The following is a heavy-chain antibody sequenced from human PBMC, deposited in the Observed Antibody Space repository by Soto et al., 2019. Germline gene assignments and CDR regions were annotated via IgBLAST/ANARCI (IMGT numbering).Heavy chain of an antibody. CDR1: GGTFSSYA. CDR3: ASLGIAVAGTEGEFDY. CDR2: IIPIFGTA. Sequence: QVQLVQSGAEVKKPGSSVKVSCKASGGTFSSYAISWVRQAPGQGLEWMGGIIPIFGTANYAQKFQGRVTMTADESTSTADMELSRLRAEDTAVYYCASLGIAVAGTEGEFDYWGQGTLVTVSS. J-gene: IGHJ4*02. D-gene: IGHD6-19*01. V-gene: IGHV1-69*01.